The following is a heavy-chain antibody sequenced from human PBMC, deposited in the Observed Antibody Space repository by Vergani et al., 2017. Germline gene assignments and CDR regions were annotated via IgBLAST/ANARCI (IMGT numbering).Heavy chain of an antibody. CDR1: GFTFSSYW. V-gene: IGHV3-7*01. CDR3: ARSKEKYDDICSDY. D-gene: IGHD3-9*01. CDR2: IKQDGSEK. Sequence: EVQLVESGGGLVQPGGSLRLSCAASGFTFSSYWMSWVRQAPGKGLEWVANIKQDGSEKYYVDSVKGRFTISRDNAKNSLYLQMNSLRAEDTAVYYCARSKEKYDDICSDYWGQGTLVTVSS. J-gene: IGHJ4*02.